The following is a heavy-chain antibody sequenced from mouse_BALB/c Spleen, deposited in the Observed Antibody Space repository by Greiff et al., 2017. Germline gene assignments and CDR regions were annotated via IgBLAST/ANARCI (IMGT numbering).Heavy chain of an antibody. J-gene: IGHJ4*01. V-gene: IGHV1-5*01. CDR2: IYPGNSDT. CDR3: TRSDGYDRDAMDY. Sequence: EVQLQESGTVLARPGASVKMSCKASGYTFTSYWMHWVKQRPGQGLEWIGAIYPGNSDTSYNQKFKGKAKLTAVTSTSTAYMELSSLTNEDSAVYYCTRSDGYDRDAMDYWGQGTSVTVSS. D-gene: IGHD2-2*01. CDR1: GYTFTSYW.